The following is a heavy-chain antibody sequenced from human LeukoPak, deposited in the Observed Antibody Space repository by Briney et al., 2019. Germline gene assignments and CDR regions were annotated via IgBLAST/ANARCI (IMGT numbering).Heavy chain of an antibody. CDR1: GFTFSSYA. J-gene: IGHJ4*02. V-gene: IGHV3-30-3*01. D-gene: IGHD2/OR15-2a*01. CDR3: ARDRRNINAIDY. CDR2: ISYDGSNK. Sequence: GGSLRLSCAASGFTFSSYAMHWVRQAPGKGLEWVAVISYDGSNKYCADSVKGRFTISRDNSKNTLYLQMNSLRAEDTAVYYCARDRRNINAIDYWGQGTLVTVSS.